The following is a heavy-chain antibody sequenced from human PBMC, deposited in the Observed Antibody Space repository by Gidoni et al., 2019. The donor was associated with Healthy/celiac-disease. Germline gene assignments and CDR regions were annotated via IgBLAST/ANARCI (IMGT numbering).Heavy chain of an antibody. V-gene: IGHV4-59*01. CDR2: IYYSGST. J-gene: IGHJ4*02. CDR3: ARDRGGEFGSYFDY. Sequence: QVQLQESGPGLVKPSETMSLTCTVSGGSISSYSWSWIRQPPGKGLEWLGSIYYSGSTNYNPSLKSRVTISVDTSKNQFSLKLSSVTAADTAVYYCARDRGGEFGSYFDYWGQGTLVTVSS. CDR1: GGSISSYS. D-gene: IGHD3-16*01.